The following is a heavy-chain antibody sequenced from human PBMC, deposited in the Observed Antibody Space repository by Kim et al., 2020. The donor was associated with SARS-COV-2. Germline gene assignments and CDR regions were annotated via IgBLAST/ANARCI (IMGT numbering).Heavy chain of an antibody. D-gene: IGHD2-2*01. CDR1: GGSVSSGSYY. CDR3: AIEVVVPAANWFDP. Sequence: SETLSLTCTVSGGSVSSGSYYWSWIRQPPGKGLEWIGYIYYSGSTNYNPSLKSRVTISVDTSKNQFSLKLSSVTAADTAVYYCAIEVVVPAANWFDPWG. CDR2: IYYSGST. V-gene: IGHV4-61*01. J-gene: IGHJ5*02.